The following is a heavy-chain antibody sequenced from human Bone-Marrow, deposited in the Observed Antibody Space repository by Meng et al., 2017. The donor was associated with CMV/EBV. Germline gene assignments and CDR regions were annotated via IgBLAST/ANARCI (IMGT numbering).Heavy chain of an antibody. CDR3: AKVGTMLRGVIITSTYYFDY. CDR1: GYW. D-gene: IGHD3-10*01. J-gene: IGHJ4*02. Sequence: GYWMYWVRHPPWKGLVWVSRITSDGSSTNYADSVKGRFTISRDNAKNTLYLQMNSLRAEDTAVYYCAKVGTMLRGVIITSTYYFDYWGQGTLVTVSS. CDR2: ITSDGSST. V-gene: IGHV3-74*01.